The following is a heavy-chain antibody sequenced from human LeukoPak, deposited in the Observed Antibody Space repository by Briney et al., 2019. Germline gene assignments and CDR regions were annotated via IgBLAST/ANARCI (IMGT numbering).Heavy chain of an antibody. J-gene: IGHJ4*02. CDR1: GGSFSGDF. CDR3: ARGVRNYYGSGSVDY. V-gene: IGHV4-34*01. CDR2: INHSGST. Sequence: PSETLSLTCAVYGGSFSGDFWSWIRQSPGKGLEWIGEINHSGSTNYNPSLKSRVTISVDTSKNQFSLKLSSVTAADTAVYYCARGVRNYYGSGSVDYWGQGTLVTVSS. D-gene: IGHD3-10*01.